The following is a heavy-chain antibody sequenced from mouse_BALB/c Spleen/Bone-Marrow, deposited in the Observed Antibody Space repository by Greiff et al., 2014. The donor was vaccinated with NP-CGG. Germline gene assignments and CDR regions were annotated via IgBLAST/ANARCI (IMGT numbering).Heavy chain of an antibody. D-gene: IGHD2-10*02. V-gene: IGHV2-6*02. J-gene: IGHJ4*01. CDR3: ARNPYGNYAMDY. Sequence: VQLVESGPGLVAPSQSLSITCTVSGFSLTSYGVHWVRQPPGKGVEWLVVIWSDGNTTYNSALKSRLSISKDNSKSQVFLKMNSLQTDDTAMYYCARNPYGNYAMDYWGQGTSVTVSS. CDR1: GFSLTSYG. CDR2: IWSDGNT.